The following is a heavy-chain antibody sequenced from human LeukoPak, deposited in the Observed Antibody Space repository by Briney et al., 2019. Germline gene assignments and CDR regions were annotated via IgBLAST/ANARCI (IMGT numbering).Heavy chain of an antibody. J-gene: IGHJ4*02. V-gene: IGHV3-21*01. CDR3: ARGIDGSGSYTLFDY. CDR2: ISSSSSYI. Sequence: GGSLRLSCAASGFTFSSYSMNWVRQAPGKGLEWVSSISSSSSYIYYADSVKGRFTISRDNAKNSLYLQMNSLRAGDTAVYYCARGIDGSGSYTLFDYWGQGTLVTVSS. CDR1: GFTFSSYS. D-gene: IGHD3-10*01.